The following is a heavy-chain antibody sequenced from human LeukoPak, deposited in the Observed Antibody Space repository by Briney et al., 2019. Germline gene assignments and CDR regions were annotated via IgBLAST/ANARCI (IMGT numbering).Heavy chain of an antibody. V-gene: IGHV4-34*01. CDR1: GGSFSGYY. J-gene: IGHJ3*02. CDR3: ARGKGVAASLNRAFDI. D-gene: IGHD2-15*01. CDR2: INHSGST. Sequence: PSETLSLTYAVYGGSFSGYYWSWIRQPPGKGLEWIGEINHSGSTNYNPSLKSRVTISVDTSKNQFSLKLSSVTAADTAVYYCARGKGVAASLNRAFDIWGQGTMVTVSS.